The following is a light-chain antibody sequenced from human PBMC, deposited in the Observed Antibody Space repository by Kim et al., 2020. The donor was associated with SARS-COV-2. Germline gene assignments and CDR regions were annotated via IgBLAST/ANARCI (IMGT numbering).Light chain of an antibody. J-gene: IGKJ4*01. V-gene: IGKV3-15*01. CDR3: QQYYNWPPLT. Sequence: PGERATLSCRASQSLSSNLAWYQQKPGQAPRLLIYGASTRATGVPTRFSGSGSGTDFTLTISSLQSEDFAVYYCQQYYNWPPLTFGGGTKVDIK. CDR2: GAS. CDR1: QSLSSN.